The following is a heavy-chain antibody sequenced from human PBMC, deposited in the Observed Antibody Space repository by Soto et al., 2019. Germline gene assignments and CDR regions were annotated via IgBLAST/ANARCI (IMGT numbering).Heavy chain of an antibody. D-gene: IGHD5-18*01. Sequence: PGGSLRLSCTASGVTFSDYYKSWIRQAPGKGLEWVSYISSSGSLTYYADSVKGRFTISRDNAKNSLYLQMNSLRAEDTAVYYCASLRGYRADYWGQGTLVTVSS. V-gene: IGHV3-11*01. CDR2: ISSSGSLT. CDR1: GVTFSDYY. J-gene: IGHJ4*02. CDR3: ASLRGYRADY.